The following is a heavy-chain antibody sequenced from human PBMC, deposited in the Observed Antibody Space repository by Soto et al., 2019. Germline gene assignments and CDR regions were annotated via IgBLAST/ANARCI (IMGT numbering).Heavy chain of an antibody. V-gene: IGHV4-31*03. J-gene: IGHJ5*02. Sequence: QVQLQESGPGLVKPSQTLSLTCTVSGGSISSGGYYWSWIRQHPGKGLEWIGYIYYSGSTYYNPSLNSRVTISVDTSKNQFSLKLSSVTAADKAVYYCARDSGIYSLGVDPWGQGTLVTVSS. CDR3: ARDSGIYSLGVDP. CDR2: IYYSGST. CDR1: GGSISSGGYY. D-gene: IGHD1-26*01.